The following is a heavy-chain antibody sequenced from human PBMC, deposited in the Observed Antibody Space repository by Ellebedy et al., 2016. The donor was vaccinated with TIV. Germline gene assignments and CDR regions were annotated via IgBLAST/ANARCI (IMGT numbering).Heavy chain of an antibody. D-gene: IGHD3-10*01. V-gene: IGHV1-69*13. CDR3: ARTLVRAGKYFDS. CDR1: GGTFSSYA. CDR2: IIPIFATT. Sequence: AASVKVSCKASGGTFSSYAINWVLQAPGQGLEWMGGIIPIFATTHYAEKFQGRVTITADESTSTAYMEVSSLRSEDTAFYYCARTLVRAGKYFDSWGQGTLVTVSS. J-gene: IGHJ4*02.